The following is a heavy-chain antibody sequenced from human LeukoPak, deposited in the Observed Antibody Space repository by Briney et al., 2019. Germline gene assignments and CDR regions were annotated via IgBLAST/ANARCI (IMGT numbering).Heavy chain of an antibody. V-gene: IGHV1-2*02. D-gene: IGHD6-19*01. Sequence: ASAKVSCKPSGYTFTGYYLHWLRQAPRQGLEWMGWINPNTGAIMFAEKFRGRVTMTRDTSISTGYMELRGLKSDDTAVYYCARDRVGSGWPRPYYFEFWGQGTPVTVSS. J-gene: IGHJ4*02. CDR1: GYTFTGYY. CDR2: INPNTGAI. CDR3: ARDRVGSGWPRPYYFEF.